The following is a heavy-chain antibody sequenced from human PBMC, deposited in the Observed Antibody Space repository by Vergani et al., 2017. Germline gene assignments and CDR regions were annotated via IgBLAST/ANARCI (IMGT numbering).Heavy chain of an antibody. Sequence: EVQLVESGGGLVKPGGSLRLSCAASGFTFSNAWMSWVRQAPGKGLEWVGRIKSKTDGGTTDYAAPVKGRFTISRDDSKNTLYLQMNSLKTEDTAVYYCARGGSPYYYDSSGYSPPSYGMDVWGQGTTVTVSS. J-gene: IGHJ6*02. D-gene: IGHD3-22*01. CDR1: GFTFSNAW. V-gene: IGHV3-15*01. CDR3: ARGGSPYYYDSSGYSPPSYGMDV. CDR2: IKSKTDGGTT.